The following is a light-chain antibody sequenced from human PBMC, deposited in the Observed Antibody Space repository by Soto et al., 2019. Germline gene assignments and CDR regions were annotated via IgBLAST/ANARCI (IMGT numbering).Light chain of an antibody. CDR3: SSYAGSNSWV. J-gene: IGLJ3*02. Sequence: QSALTQPPSASGSPGQSVTISCTGTSNDVGDYNYVSWYQQHPGKAPKLMIYEVSKRPSGVPDRFSGSKSGNTASLTVSGFQVEDEADYYCSSYAGSNSWVFGGGTKLTVL. CDR1: SNDVGDYNY. V-gene: IGLV2-8*01. CDR2: EVS.